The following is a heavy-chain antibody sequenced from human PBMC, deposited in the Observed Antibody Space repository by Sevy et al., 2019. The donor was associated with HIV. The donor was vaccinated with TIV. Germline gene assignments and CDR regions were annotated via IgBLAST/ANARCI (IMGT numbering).Heavy chain of an antibody. CDR2: IYYSGST. CDR1: VGSISSYY. D-gene: IGHD1-26*01. J-gene: IGHJ6*02. CDR3: ARVHRGVGAFGPYYYYGMDV. V-gene: IGHV4-59*13. Sequence: SETLSLTCTVSVGSISSYYWSWIRQPPGKGLEWIGYIYYSGSTNYNPSLKSRVTISVDTSKNQFSLKLSSVTAADTAVYYCARVHRGVGAFGPYYYYGMDVWGQGTTVTVSS.